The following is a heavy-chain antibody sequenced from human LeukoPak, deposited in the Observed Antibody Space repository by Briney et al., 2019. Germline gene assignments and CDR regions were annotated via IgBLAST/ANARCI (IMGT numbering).Heavy chain of an antibody. Sequence: PGGSLRLSCAASGFTVSSNYMSWVRQAPGKELEWVSVIYSGGSTYYADSVKGRFTISRDNSKNTLYLQMNSLRAEDTAVYYCARDGAVAGTDWFDPWGQGTLVTVSS. CDR2: IYSGGST. CDR3: ARDGAVAGTDWFDP. J-gene: IGHJ5*02. D-gene: IGHD6-19*01. CDR1: GFTVSSNY. V-gene: IGHV3-66*01.